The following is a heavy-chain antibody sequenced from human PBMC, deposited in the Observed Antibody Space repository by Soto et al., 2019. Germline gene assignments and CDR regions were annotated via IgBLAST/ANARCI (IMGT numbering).Heavy chain of an antibody. CDR2: IWYDGSNK. J-gene: IGHJ5*02. D-gene: IGHD4-17*01. Sequence: GGSLRLSCAASGFTFSSYGMHWVRQAPGKGLEWVAVIWYDGSNKYYADSVKGRFTISRDNSKNTLYLQMNSLRAEDTAVYYCARAYIEENDYGDYLFWFDPWGQGTLVTVSS. CDR3: ARAYIEENDYGDYLFWFDP. V-gene: IGHV3-33*01. CDR1: GFTFSSYG.